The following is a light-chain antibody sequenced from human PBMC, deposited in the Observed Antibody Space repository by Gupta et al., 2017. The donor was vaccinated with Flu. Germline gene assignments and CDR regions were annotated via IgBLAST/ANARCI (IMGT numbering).Light chain of an antibody. CDR1: QHIRDD. CDR3: VQDVSYPWT. J-gene: IGKJ1*01. CDR2: AAS. Sequence: IQMTQSPSSLSASVGDRVTISCRARQHIRDDLAWLQQIPGKAPRLLIYAASSLHEGVPSRFSGSGSGPNFTLSISSLQPEDSATYYCVQDVSYPWTFGQGTKVEIK. V-gene: IGKV1-6*01.